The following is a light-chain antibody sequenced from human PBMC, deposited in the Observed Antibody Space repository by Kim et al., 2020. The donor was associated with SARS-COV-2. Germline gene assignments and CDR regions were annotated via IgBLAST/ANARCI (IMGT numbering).Light chain of an antibody. J-gene: IGKJ4*01. V-gene: IGKV3-20*01. Sequence: SQGERATLSCRASQSISHSYLPLYQQRPGQAPRLLIYGAFNRATGIADRFLGSGSGTDFTLPINRLEPEDFAVYYCQLYDNSVTFGGGTKVDIK. CDR3: QLYDNSVT. CDR2: GAF. CDR1: QSISHSY.